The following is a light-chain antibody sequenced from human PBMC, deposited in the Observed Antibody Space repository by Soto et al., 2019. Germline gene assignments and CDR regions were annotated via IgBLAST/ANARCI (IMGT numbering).Light chain of an antibody. CDR3: QQYGSSGT. V-gene: IGKV3-20*01. CDR1: QSVSNNY. J-gene: IGKJ1*01. Sequence: LKKSPGAVSLAPGERATLSCRASQSVSNNYLAWYQQKPGQAPRLLIYGASNRATGIPDRFSGSGSGTDFTLTISRLEPEDFAVYYCQQYGSSGTFGQGTKVDI. CDR2: GAS.